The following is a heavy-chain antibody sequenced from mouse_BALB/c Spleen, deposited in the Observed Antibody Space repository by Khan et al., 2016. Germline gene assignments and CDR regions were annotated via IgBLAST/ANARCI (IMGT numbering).Heavy chain of an antibody. J-gene: IGHJ3*01. V-gene: IGHV3-2*02. CDR1: GYSITSDYA. Sequence: EVQLQESGPGLVKPSQSLSLTCTVTGYSITSDYAWNWIRQFQGNKLEWMGYISYSGSTSYNPSLKSRISITRDTSKNQFFLRLNSVTTEDTATXCCAEELGWFAYWGQGTLVTVSA. CDR3: AEELGWFAY. CDR2: ISYSGST. D-gene: IGHD4-1*01.